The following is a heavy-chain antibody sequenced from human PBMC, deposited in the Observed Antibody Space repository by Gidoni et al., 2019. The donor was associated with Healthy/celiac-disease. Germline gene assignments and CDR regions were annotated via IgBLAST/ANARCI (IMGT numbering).Heavy chain of an antibody. CDR3: ARGYGDYKGDY. D-gene: IGHD4-17*01. CDR1: GGSFSGYY. J-gene: IGHJ4*02. Sequence: QVQLQQWGAGLLKPSETLSLTCTVYGGSFSGYYWSWIRQPPGQGLEWIGEINHSGSTNYNPSLKSRVTISVDTSKNQFSLKLSSVTAADTAVYYCARGYGDYKGDYWGQGTLVTVSS. CDR2: INHSGST. V-gene: IGHV4-34*01.